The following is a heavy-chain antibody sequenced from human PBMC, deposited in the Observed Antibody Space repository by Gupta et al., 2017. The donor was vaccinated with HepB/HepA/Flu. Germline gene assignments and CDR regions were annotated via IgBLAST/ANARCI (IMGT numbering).Heavy chain of an antibody. CDR3: SREDSVYYEAFDI. CDR1: GFPFTNYG. J-gene: IGHJ3*02. D-gene: IGHD1-26*01. CDR2: ISYDGSLI. Sequence: QVQLVESGGGVVQPGRSLRLSCAASGFPFTNYGMHWVRQSPGKGLEWVAVISYDGSLIYYGDSVKGRFTISRDKSKNTLDLQMKRRRAEDTAVYFCSREDSVYYEAFDIWGQGTMVTVSS. V-gene: IGHV3-30*03.